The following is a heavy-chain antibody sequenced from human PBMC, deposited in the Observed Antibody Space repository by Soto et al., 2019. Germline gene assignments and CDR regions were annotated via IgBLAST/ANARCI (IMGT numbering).Heavy chain of an antibody. CDR3: EVHVAYNYCMDV. CDR1: GYTFTSYD. V-gene: IGHV1-46*01. Sequence: ASVKVSCKASGYTFTSYDIHWVRQAPGQGLEWMGIINPSAGSTSYAQKFQGRVTMTSDTSTNTVYMELSSLRSEDTAVYYCEVHVAYNYCMDVWGQGTMVTVSS. CDR2: INPSAGST. D-gene: IGHD2-21*01. J-gene: IGHJ6*02.